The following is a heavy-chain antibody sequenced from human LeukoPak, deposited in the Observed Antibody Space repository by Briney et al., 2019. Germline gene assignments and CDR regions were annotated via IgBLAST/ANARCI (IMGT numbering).Heavy chain of an antibody. D-gene: IGHD6-19*01. CDR3: AGTRRWGTYSSGWYGRFDY. Sequence: PSETLSLTCAVYGGSFSGYYWSWIRQPPGKGLEWIGEINHSGSTNYNPSLKSRVTISVDTSKNQFSLKLSSVTAADTAVYYCAGTRRWGTYSSGWYGRFDYWGQGTLVTVSS. V-gene: IGHV4-34*01. CDR1: GGSFSGYY. J-gene: IGHJ4*02. CDR2: INHSGST.